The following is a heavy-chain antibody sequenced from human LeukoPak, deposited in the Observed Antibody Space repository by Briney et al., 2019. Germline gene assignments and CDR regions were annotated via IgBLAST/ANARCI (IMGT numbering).Heavy chain of an antibody. J-gene: IGHJ4*02. CDR3: ARGLERRGGLLETFDY. D-gene: IGHD1-1*01. CDR1: GGSISSGDYS. CDR2: IYYTDS. Sequence: PSQTLSLTCAVSGGSISSGDYSWRWIRQPPGKGLEWIGYIYYTDSYYNPSLKSRVTISLDTSKNQFSLKLNSVTAEDTAVYYCARGLERRGGLLETFDYWGQGTLVTVSS. V-gene: IGHV4-30-4*07.